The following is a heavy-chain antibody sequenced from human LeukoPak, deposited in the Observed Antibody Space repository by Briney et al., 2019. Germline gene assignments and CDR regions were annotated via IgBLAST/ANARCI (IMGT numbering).Heavy chain of an antibody. CDR2: ISSNGGST. CDR3: ARGGWLQFRPLDY. D-gene: IGHD5-24*01. V-gene: IGHV3-64*01. CDR1: GFTFSSYA. Sequence: GGSLRLSCAASGFTFSSYAMHWVRQAPGKGLEYVSAISSNGGSTYYANSVKGRFTISRDNSKNTLYLQMGSLRAEDMAVYYCARGGWLQFRPLDYWGQGTLVTVSS. J-gene: IGHJ4*02.